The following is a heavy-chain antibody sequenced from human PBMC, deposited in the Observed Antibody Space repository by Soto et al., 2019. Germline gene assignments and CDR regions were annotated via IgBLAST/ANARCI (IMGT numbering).Heavy chain of an antibody. D-gene: IGHD2-21*02. CDR3: AKDLYVTVTRGYFDY. CDR2: ISGSGGST. V-gene: IGHV3-23*01. Sequence: EVQLLESGGGLVQPGGSLRLSCAASGFTFSSYAMSWVRQAPGKGLEWVSAISGSGGSTYYADSVKGRFTISRDTSKNTLYLQMNSLRAEDTAVYYCAKDLYVTVTRGYFDYWGQGTLVTVSS. CDR1: GFTFSSYA. J-gene: IGHJ4*02.